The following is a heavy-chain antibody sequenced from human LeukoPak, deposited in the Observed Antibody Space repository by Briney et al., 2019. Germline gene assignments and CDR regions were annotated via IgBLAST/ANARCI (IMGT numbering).Heavy chain of an antibody. Sequence: SETLSLTCSVSRYSISSGYYWAWIRQSPGKGLEWIGSIYNSGSTYYNPSLKSRVTISIDTSKNQFSLKLSSVTAADTAVYYCAREYRSSWYLNWFDPWGQGTLVTVSS. CDR2: IYNSGST. CDR1: RYSISSGYY. J-gene: IGHJ5*02. D-gene: IGHD6-13*01. CDR3: AREYRSSWYLNWFDP. V-gene: IGHV4-38-2*02.